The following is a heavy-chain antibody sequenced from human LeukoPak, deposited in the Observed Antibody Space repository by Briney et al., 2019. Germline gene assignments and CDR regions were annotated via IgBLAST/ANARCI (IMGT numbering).Heavy chain of an antibody. CDR3: AREPGGAGYSGYDPFDY. Sequence: KFSQTPSLTCAISGDSVSSNSAAWNWIRQSPSRGLEWLGMTYYRSKWYNDYAVSVESRITINPDTSKNQFSLQLNSVTPEDTAVYYCAREPGGAGYSGYDPFDYWGQGTLVTVSS. V-gene: IGHV6-1*01. CDR1: GDSVSSNSAA. CDR2: TYYRSKWYN. J-gene: IGHJ4*02. D-gene: IGHD5-12*01.